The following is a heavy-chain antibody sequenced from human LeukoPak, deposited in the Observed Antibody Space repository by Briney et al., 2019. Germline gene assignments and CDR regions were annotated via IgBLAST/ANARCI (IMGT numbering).Heavy chain of an antibody. Sequence: PSETLSLTCTVSGGSISSYYWSWIRQPPGKGLEWIGSIHCGSTNYNPSLKSRVTISVDTSKNQFSLKLSSVTAADTAVYYCARGPTSGSYYRYWGQGTLVTVSS. CDR1: GGSISSYY. J-gene: IGHJ4*02. CDR3: ARGPTSGSYYRY. V-gene: IGHV4-59*12. D-gene: IGHD3-10*01. CDR2: IHCGST.